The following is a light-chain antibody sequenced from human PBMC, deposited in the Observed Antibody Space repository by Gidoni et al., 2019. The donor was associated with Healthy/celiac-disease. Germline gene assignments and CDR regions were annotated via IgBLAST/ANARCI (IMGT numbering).Light chain of an antibody. CDR3: QQRSNWPGGT. V-gene: IGKV3-11*01. Sequence: EIVLPQSPATLSLSPGEGATLSCTSSQSITNNLTWYQQKPGQPPRLLIYDASTRDTGVPARFSGSGSGTDFTLTISSLDLEDFAIYYCQQRSNWPGGTFGGGTKLEIK. CDR2: DAS. J-gene: IGKJ4*01. CDR1: QSITNN.